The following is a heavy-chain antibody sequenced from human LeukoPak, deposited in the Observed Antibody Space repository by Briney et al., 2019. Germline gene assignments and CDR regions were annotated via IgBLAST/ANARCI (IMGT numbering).Heavy chain of an antibody. J-gene: IGHJ4*02. V-gene: IGHV3-30-3*01. CDR3: AKDQGDFWSAFDY. CDR2: ISYQGSNK. D-gene: IGHD3-3*01. CDR1: GFTFNIYT. Sequence: GGSLRLSCAASGFTFNIYTMHWVRQAPGRGLEWVALISYQGSNKYYTYSVKGRFTISRDNSENTLYLQMNSLRAEDTAVYFCAKDQGDFWSAFDYWGQGTLVTVSS.